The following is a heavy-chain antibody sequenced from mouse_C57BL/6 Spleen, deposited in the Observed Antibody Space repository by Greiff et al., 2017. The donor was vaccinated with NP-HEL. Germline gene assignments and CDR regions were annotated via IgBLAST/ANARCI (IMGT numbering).Heavy chain of an antibody. J-gene: IGHJ3*01. Sequence: EVMLVESGGGLVKPGGSLKLSCAASGFTFSDYGMHWVRQAPEKGLEWVAYISSGSSTIYYADTVKGRFTISRDNAKNTLFLQMTSLRSEDTAMYYCARPITTVVEGWFAYWGQGTLVTVSA. CDR2: ISSGSSTI. V-gene: IGHV5-17*01. CDR3: ARPITTVVEGWFAY. CDR1: GFTFSDYG. D-gene: IGHD1-1*01.